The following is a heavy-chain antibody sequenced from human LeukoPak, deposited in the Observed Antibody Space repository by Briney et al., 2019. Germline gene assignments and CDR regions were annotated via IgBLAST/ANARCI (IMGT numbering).Heavy chain of an antibody. D-gene: IGHD3-10*01. CDR3: ASPIRSMVRGVNVYFQH. V-gene: IGHV7-4-1*02. Sequence: ASVKVSCKASGYTFTNYGISWVRQAPGQGLEWMGWINTNTGNPTYAQGFTGRFVFSLDTSVSTAYLKISSLKAEDTAVYYCASPIRSMVRGVNVYFQHWGQGTLVTVSS. CDR1: GYTFTNYG. J-gene: IGHJ1*01. CDR2: INTNTGNP.